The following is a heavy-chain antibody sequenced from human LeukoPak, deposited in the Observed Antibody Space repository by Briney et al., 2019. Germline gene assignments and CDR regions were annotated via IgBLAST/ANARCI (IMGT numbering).Heavy chain of an antibody. CDR3: ARSKATVTLNWFDP. D-gene: IGHD4-17*01. V-gene: IGHV4-39*01. CDR1: GGSISSSSYY. CDR2: IYYSGST. J-gene: IGHJ5*02. Sequence: SETLSLTCTVSGGSISSSSYYWGWIRQPPGKGLEWIGSIYYSGSTYYNPSLKSRVTISVDTSKNQFFLRLNSVTAADTAVYYCARSKATVTLNWFDPWGQGTLVTVSS.